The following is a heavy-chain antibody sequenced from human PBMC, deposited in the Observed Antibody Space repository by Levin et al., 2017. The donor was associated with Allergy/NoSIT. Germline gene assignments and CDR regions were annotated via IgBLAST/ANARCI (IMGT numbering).Heavy chain of an antibody. V-gene: IGHV3-33*01. Sequence: GESLKISCAASGFTFSSYGMHWVRQAPGKGLEWVAIIWYDGSNKYYADSVKGRFTISRDNSKNTLYLQMNSLRAEDTAVYYCARNADCSGGSCYRPRAFDIWGQGTMVTVSS. D-gene: IGHD2-15*01. J-gene: IGHJ3*02. CDR2: IWYDGSNK. CDR1: GFTFSSYG. CDR3: ARNADCSGGSCYRPRAFDI.